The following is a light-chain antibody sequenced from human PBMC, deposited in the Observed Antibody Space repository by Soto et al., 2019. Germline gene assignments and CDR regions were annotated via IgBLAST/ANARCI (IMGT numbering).Light chain of an antibody. Sequence: QSALTRPPSASGTPGQSVTISCSGSSFNVGGNTVNWYQQVTGTAPKLLINSNNQRPSGVPDRFSGSKSGTSASLAISGLQSEDEADYYCAAWDDSLNGVVFGGGTK. V-gene: IGLV1-44*01. CDR1: SFNVGGNT. CDR3: AAWDDSLNGVV. CDR2: SNN. J-gene: IGLJ2*01.